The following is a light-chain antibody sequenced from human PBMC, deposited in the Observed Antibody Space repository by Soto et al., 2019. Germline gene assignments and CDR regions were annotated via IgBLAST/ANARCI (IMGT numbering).Light chain of an antibody. CDR3: QQLNSSPT. CDR2: AAS. CDR1: QGISSY. Sequence: DIQLTQSPSFLSASVGDRVTITCRASQGISSYLAWYQQKPGKAPKLLIYAASTLQSGVPSRFSGSGSGTEFTLTISSLQPEDFATYYCQQLNSSPTFGQGTRL. V-gene: IGKV1-9*01. J-gene: IGKJ5*01.